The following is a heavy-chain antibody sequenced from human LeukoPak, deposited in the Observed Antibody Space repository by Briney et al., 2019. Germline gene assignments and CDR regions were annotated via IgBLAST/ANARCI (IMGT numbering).Heavy chain of an antibody. Sequence: SETLSLTCTVSGGSISSGGYYWRWIRQHPGKGLEWIGYIYYSGSTYYNPSLKSRVTISVDTSKNQFPLKLSSVTAADTAVYYCARDKRGYCSGGSCSTGIFDYWGQGTLVTVSS. V-gene: IGHV4-31*03. D-gene: IGHD2-15*01. CDR2: IYYSGST. J-gene: IGHJ4*02. CDR1: GGSISSGGYY. CDR3: ARDKRGYCSGGSCSTGIFDY.